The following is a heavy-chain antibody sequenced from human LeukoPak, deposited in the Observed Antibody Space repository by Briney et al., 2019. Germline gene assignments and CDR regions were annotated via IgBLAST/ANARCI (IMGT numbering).Heavy chain of an antibody. D-gene: IGHD3-10*01. CDR2: ISISTTKI. CDR1: GFTFSSYS. CDR3: ARERFHGSGAPKYDY. V-gene: IGHV3-21*01. J-gene: IGHJ4*02. Sequence: KSGGSLSLSCAASGFTFSSYSVNWVRHAPGKGLELVSSISISTTKIYYADSVKGRFTISRDNAKNSLYLQMNSLRVEDTAVYYCARERFHGSGAPKYDYWGQGTLVTVSS.